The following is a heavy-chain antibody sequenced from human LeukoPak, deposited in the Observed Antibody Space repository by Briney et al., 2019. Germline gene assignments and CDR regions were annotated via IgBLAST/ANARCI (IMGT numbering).Heavy chain of an antibody. J-gene: IGHJ4*02. Sequence: ASVTVSCKASGYTFTSYGISWVRQAPGQGLEWMGWINPNSGGTNYAQKFQGRVTMTRDTSISTAYMELSRLRSDDTAVYYCAPGPRGQLVPFFDYWGQGTLVTVSS. D-gene: IGHD6-6*01. CDR2: INPNSGGT. CDR1: GYTFTSYG. CDR3: APGPRGQLVPFFDY. V-gene: IGHV1-2*02.